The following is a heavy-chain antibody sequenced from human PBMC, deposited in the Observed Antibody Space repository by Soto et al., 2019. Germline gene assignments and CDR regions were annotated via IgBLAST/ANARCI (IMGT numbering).Heavy chain of an antibody. J-gene: IGHJ6*02. V-gene: IGHV3-30*18. CDR1: GFTFNHYG. Sequence: QVQLVESGGGVVQPGRSLRLSCVASGFTFNHYGLHWVRQAPGEGLEWVALISYDGTIQYYADSVKGRFTISRDVSKNTLYLQMDSLKTEDTAMYYCTKDPQTRWGMDVWGQGTTVTVSS. CDR3: TKDPQTRWGMDV. D-gene: IGHD4-17*01. CDR2: ISYDGTIQ.